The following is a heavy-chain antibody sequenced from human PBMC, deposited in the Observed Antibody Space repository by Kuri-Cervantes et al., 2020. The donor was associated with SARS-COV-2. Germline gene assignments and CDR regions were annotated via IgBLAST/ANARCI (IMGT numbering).Heavy chain of an antibody. Sequence: ASVKVSCKASGYTFTGYYMYWVRQAPGQGLEWMGWINPNSGGTNYAQKFQGRVTMTRDTSISTAYMELSRLRSDDTAVYYCARDGSSSWFNWFDPWGQGTLVTVSS. CDR1: GYTFTGYY. D-gene: IGHD6-13*01. V-gene: IGHV1-2*02. CDR3: ARDGSSSWFNWFDP. CDR2: INPNSGGT. J-gene: IGHJ5*02.